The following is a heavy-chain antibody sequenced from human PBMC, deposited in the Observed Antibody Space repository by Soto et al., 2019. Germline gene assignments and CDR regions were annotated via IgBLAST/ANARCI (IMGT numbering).Heavy chain of an antibody. CDR1: RLAVRGNK. V-gene: IGHV3-53*01. Sequence: GTPGLSSSASRLAVRGNKISWWPQAPGKGLECVSVICSGGSTSYAVSVKCRFTIYRDNSKHSLYLQMNSLRAEDTSVYYCSRVRTRSRWYGSLDYWGQGTLVTVSS. CDR2: ICSGGST. J-gene: IGHJ4*02. D-gene: IGHD6-19*01. CDR3: SRVRTRSRWYGSLDY.